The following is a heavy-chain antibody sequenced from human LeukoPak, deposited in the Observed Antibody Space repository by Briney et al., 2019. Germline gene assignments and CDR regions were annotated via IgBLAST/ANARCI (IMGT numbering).Heavy chain of an antibody. CDR1: GGSFSGYY. V-gene: IGHV4-34*01. CDR2: INHSGST. Sequence: PSETLSLTCAVYGGSFSGYYWSWIRQPPGKGLEWIGEINHSGSTNYNPSLKSRVTISVDTSKNQFSLKLSSVTAADTAVYYCARGVVRGVIPEPNFDYWGQGTLVTASS. J-gene: IGHJ4*02. D-gene: IGHD3-10*01. CDR3: ARGVVRGVIPEPNFDY.